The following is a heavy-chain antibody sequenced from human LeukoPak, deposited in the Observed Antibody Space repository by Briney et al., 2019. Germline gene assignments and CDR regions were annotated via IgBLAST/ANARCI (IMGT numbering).Heavy chain of an antibody. CDR2: IKQDGSER. Sequence: GGSLRLSCAASGFTFGDTWMNWVRQVPGQGLEWVANIKQDGSERFYVASVKGRFTISRDNGKSSLYLQMNSLRAEDTALYYCATSYDMGWLIGYWGQGTLVTVSS. V-gene: IGHV3-7*03. J-gene: IGHJ4*02. CDR3: ATSYDMGWLIGY. CDR1: GFTFGDTW. D-gene: IGHD3/OR15-3a*01.